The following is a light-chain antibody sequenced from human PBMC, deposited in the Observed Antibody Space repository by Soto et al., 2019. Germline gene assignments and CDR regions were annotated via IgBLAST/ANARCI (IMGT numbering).Light chain of an antibody. CDR2: EVN. CDR3: TSYTSSNTFV. J-gene: IGLJ1*01. Sequence: QSALTQPPSVSGSPGQSVTISCTGTSSDVGSYDRVSWYQPPPGTAPKLMIYEVNNRPSGVPDRFSGSKSGNTASLTISGLQAEDEADYYCTSYTSSNTFVFGTGTKLTVL. V-gene: IGLV2-18*02. CDR1: SSDVGSYDR.